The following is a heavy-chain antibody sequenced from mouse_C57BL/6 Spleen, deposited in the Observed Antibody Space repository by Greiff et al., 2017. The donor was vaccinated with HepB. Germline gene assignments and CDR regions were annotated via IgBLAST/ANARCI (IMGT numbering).Heavy chain of an antibody. D-gene: IGHD1-1*01. Sequence: VQLQQSGPVLVKPGASVKMSCKASGYAFTDYYMNWVKQSHGKSLEWIGVINPYNGGTSYNQKFKGKATLTVDKSSSTAYMELNSLTSEDSAVYYCARRRNYYGSSSYFDYWGQGTTLTVSS. CDR2: INPYNGGT. CDR1: GYAFTDYY. J-gene: IGHJ2*01. CDR3: ARRRNYYGSSSYFDY. V-gene: IGHV1-19*01.